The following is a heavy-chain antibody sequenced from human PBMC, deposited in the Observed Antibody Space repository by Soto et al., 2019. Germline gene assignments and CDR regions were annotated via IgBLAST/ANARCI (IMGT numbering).Heavy chain of an antibody. CDR3: ARGSFSSSSSWFDP. J-gene: IGHJ5*02. V-gene: IGHV4-31*03. D-gene: IGHD6-6*01. Sequence: LSXTCSLSGGSLSSGDYYWTWSREHPGKGLEWIGYIYYSGNTYYSPSLQSRLSISVDTSKNQFSLKLYSVTAADTAMYYCARGSFSSSSSWFDPWGQRTLVTVSS. CDR1: GGSLSSGDYY. CDR2: IYYSGNT.